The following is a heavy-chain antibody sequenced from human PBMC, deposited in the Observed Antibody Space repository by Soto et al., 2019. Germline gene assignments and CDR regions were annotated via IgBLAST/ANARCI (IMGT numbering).Heavy chain of an antibody. J-gene: IGHJ6*03. CDR1: GFTFSSYS. CDR3: ARDYPYCSSTICHFYYYYMDV. CDR2: ISSSSSYI. V-gene: IGHV3-21*01. D-gene: IGHD2-2*01. Sequence: EVQLVESGGGLVKPGGSLRLSWAASGFTFSSYSMNWVRQAPGKGLEWVSSISSSSSYIYYAVSVKGRFTISRDNANNSLYLQMNSLRSEYTSVYYCARDYPYCSSTICHFYYYYMDVWGKGTPVTVSS.